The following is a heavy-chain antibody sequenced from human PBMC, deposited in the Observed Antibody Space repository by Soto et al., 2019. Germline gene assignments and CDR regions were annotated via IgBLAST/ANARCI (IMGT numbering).Heavy chain of an antibody. CDR1: GYTFTSYA. J-gene: IGHJ6*02. D-gene: IGHD6-13*01. Sequence: GASVKVSCKASGYTFTSYAMHWVRQAPGQRLEWMGWINAGNGNTKYSQKFQGRVTITRDTSASTAYMELSSLRSEDTAVYYCARTTSSGSSSWYLLGYYGMDVWGQGTTVTVSS. V-gene: IGHV1-3*01. CDR3: ARTTSSGSSSWYLLGYYGMDV. CDR2: INAGNGNT.